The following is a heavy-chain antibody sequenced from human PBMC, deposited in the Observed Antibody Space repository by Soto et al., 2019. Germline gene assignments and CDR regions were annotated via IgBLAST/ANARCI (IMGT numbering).Heavy chain of an antibody. V-gene: IGHV4-31*03. CDR2: IYYSGST. J-gene: IGHJ4*02. CDR3: ARVHGSDLYYFDS. CDR1: GGPISSGGYY. Sequence: SETLSLTCTVSGGPISSGGYYWSWIRQHPGKGLEWIGYIYYSGSTYYNPSLKSRVTISVDTSKNQFSLKLSSVTAADTAVYYCARVHGSDLYYFDSWGQGPLVTVSS.